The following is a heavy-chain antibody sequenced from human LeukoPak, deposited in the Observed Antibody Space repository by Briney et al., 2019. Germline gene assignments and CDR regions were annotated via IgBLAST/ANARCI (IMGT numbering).Heavy chain of an antibody. J-gene: IGHJ6*03. D-gene: IGHD5-18*01. V-gene: IGHV4-39*07. CDR3: ASTRFVNWIHVGYMDV. CDR2: IYHSGSK. Sequence: SETLSLTCTVSGGSISSSSYYWGWIRQSPVKGLEWIASIYHSGSKYYNPSLKSRVTISLDMSKNQFSLQVSSVTAAGTAVYYCASTRFVNWIHVGYMDVWGKGTTVTVSS. CDR1: GGSISSSSYY.